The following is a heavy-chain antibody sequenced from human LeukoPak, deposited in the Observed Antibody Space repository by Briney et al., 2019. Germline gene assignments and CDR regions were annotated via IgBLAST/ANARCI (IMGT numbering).Heavy chain of an antibody. Sequence: ASVKVSCKASGYTFISYYMHWVRQAPGQGLEWMGFINPSGGTTSYAQKFQGRVTMTRDTSTSTVYMELSSLRSEDTAVYYCARTHRDSSAYPYDAFHIWGQGTMVTVSS. CDR1: GYTFISYY. CDR3: ARTHRDSSAYPYDAFHI. V-gene: IGHV1-46*01. J-gene: IGHJ3*02. CDR2: INPSGGTT. D-gene: IGHD3-22*01.